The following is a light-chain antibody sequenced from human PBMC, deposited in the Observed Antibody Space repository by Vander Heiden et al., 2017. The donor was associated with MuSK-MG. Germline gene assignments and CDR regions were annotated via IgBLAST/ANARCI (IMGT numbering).Light chain of an antibody. Sequence: DIQLTQSPSTLSASVGDTVTITCRASQSISAWLAWYQQKPGTAPKLLIYKASTLQSGVPSRFGGGGSGTEFTLIISSLQPDDFATYYCQHDADFPWTFGQGTKVEIK. CDR2: KAS. J-gene: IGKJ1*01. V-gene: IGKV1-5*03. CDR3: QHDADFPWT. CDR1: QSISAW.